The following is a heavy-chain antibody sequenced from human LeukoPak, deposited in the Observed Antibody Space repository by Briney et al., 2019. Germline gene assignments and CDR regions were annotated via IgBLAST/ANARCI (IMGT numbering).Heavy chain of an antibody. D-gene: IGHD3-10*01. Sequence: ASVKVSCKASGYTLTAHYIQWVRQASGQGLEWMGWIDPNSGGTNYAQKFQGRVTMTRDTSISTAFMELSGLRSDDTAVYYCARDKGSSGSYYNIGDYWGQGTPVTVSS. J-gene: IGHJ4*02. CDR2: IDPNSGGT. CDR1: GYTLTAHY. CDR3: ARDKGSSGSYYNIGDY. V-gene: IGHV1-2*02.